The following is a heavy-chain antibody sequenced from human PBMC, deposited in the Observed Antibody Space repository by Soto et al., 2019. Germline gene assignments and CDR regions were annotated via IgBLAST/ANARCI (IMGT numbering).Heavy chain of an antibody. CDR3: AHSSMTNLYHILTGYFAQPFDY. CDR1: GFSLSTSGVG. D-gene: IGHD3-9*01. J-gene: IGHJ4*02. CDR2: IYWDDDK. Sequence: QITLKESGPTLVKPTQTLTLTCTFSGFSLSTSGVGVGWIRQPPGKALEWLALIYWDDDKRYSPSVKSRLTITKDTSKNQVVLTMTNMDPADTATYYCAHSSMTNLYHILTGYFAQPFDYWGQGSLVTVSS. V-gene: IGHV2-5*02.